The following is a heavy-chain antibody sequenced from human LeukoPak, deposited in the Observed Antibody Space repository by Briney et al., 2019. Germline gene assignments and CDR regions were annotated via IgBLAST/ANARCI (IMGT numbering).Heavy chain of an antibody. J-gene: IGHJ4*02. CDR2: MYLSGTT. CDR3: AGLVGRYSSALYYYYFDY. Sequence: SETLSLTCTVSGDSTNSLDLWSWVRQPPGKGLEWIGEMYLSGTTHSNPSVKSRVTISKDKSKNQFFLNLSSVTAADTAVYYCAGLVGRYSSALYYYYFDYWGQGPLVPVSS. D-gene: IGHD1-26*01. V-gene: IGHV4-4*02. CDR1: GDSTNSLDL.